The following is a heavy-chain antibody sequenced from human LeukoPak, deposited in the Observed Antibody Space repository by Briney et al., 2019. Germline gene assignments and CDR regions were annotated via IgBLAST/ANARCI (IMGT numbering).Heavy chain of an antibody. J-gene: IGHJ4*02. D-gene: IGHD2-15*01. CDR2: IYYSGST. CDR3: ARDCSGASCYDY. Sequence: SETLSLTCTVSGASISDYYWSWIRQPPGKGLEWIGYIYYSGSTNYNPSLKSRVTISLDTPRNQFSLKLSSVTAADTAVYYCARDCSGASCYDYWGQGTLVTVSS. V-gene: IGHV4-59*01. CDR1: GASISDYY.